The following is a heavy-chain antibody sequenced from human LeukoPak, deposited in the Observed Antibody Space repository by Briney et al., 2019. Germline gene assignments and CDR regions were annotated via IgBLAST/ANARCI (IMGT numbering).Heavy chain of an antibody. D-gene: IGHD3-3*01. Sequence: SETLSLTCAVYGGSFSGYYWSWIRQPPGKGLEWIGEINHSGSTNYNPSLKSRVTISVDTSKNQFSLKLSSVTAADTAVYYCASAGRSGCFDYWGQGTLVTVSS. J-gene: IGHJ4*02. CDR3: ASAGRSGCFDY. CDR2: INHSGST. V-gene: IGHV4-34*01. CDR1: GGSFSGYY.